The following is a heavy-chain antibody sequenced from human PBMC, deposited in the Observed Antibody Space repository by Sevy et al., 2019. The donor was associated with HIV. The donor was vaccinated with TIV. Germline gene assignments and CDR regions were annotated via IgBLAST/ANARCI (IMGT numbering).Heavy chain of an antibody. J-gene: IGHJ3*02. CDR1: GFTFSNAW. V-gene: IGHV3-15*01. CDR3: TTYYYDSSGYVVGAFDI. Sequence: GGSLRLSCAASGFTFSNAWMSWVRQAPGKGLEWVGRIKNKTDGGTTDYAAPVKGRFTISRDDSKNTLYLQMNSLKTEDTAVYYCTTYYYDSSGYVVGAFDIWGQGTMVTVSS. D-gene: IGHD3-22*01. CDR2: IKNKTDGGTT.